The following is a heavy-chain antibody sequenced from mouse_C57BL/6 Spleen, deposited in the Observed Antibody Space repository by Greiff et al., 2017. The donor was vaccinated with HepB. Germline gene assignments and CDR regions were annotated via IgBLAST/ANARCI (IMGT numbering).Heavy chain of an antibody. Sequence: QVQLKESGPGLVQPSQSLSITCTVSGFSLTSYGVHWVRQSPGKGLEWLGVIWSGGSTDYNAAFISRLSISKDNSKSQVFFKMNSLQADDTAIYYCARTKNRYFDVWGTGTTVTVSS. CDR3: ARTKNRYFDV. CDR2: IWSGGST. V-gene: IGHV2-2*01. J-gene: IGHJ1*03. CDR1: GFSLTSYG.